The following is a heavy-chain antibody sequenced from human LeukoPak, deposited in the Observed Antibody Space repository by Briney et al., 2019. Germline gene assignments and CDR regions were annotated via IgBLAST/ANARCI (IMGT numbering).Heavy chain of an antibody. J-gene: IGHJ4*02. V-gene: IGHV4-30-2*01. CDR2: IYQNGNT. CDR3: GRGGIAAAASGIDY. CDR1: GGSISSGGYS. D-gene: IGHD6-13*01. Sequence: PSQTLSLTCAVSGGSISSGGYSWSWIRQPPGKGLSWIGYIYQNGNTYYNPSLKSRVTISVDRSKNQFSLNLSSVTAADTAVYYCGRGGIAAAASGIDYWGKGTLVAVSS.